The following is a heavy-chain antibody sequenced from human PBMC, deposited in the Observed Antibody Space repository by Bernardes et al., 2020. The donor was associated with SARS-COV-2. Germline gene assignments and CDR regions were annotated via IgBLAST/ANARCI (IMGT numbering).Heavy chain of an antibody. CDR2: ISYDGSNK. D-gene: IGHD3-3*01. CDR3: ARDSRPRVLRFLEWSPSYGMDV. V-gene: IGHV3-30*03. J-gene: IGHJ6*02. Sequence: GGSLRLSCAASGFTFSSYGMHWVRQAPGKGLEWVAVISYDGSNKYYADSVKGRFTISRDNSKNTLYLQMNSLRAEDTAVYYCARDSRPRVLRFLEWSPSYGMDVWGQGTTVTVSS. CDR1: GFTFSSYG.